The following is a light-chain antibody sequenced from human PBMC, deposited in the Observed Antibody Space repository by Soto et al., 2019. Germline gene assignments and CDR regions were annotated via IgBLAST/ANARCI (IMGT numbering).Light chain of an antibody. CDR2: GAS. Sequence: EIVMTQSTATLSVSPGERATLSWWASQSVSSNLAWYQQKPGQAPRLLIYGASTRATGFPARFSGSGYGTEFNLTISSLQSEDFAVYYCQQYNSWPWTFGQGTKVDI. CDR3: QQYNSWPWT. V-gene: IGKV3-15*01. CDR1: QSVSSN. J-gene: IGKJ1*01.